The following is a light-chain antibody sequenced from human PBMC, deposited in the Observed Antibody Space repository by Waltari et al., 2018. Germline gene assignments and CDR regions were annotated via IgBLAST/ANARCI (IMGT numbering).Light chain of an antibody. J-gene: IGKJ2*01. CDR1: QSLLYSSNNQNY. CDR2: WAS. Sequence: DIVMTQSPDSLAVSLGERATINCKSSQSLLYSSNNQNYLAWYQHKVGQPPKLLIYWASTRESGVPDRFNGSGSGTDFTLTISSLQAEDVAVYYCHQYYSTPYTFGQGTKLEIK. V-gene: IGKV4-1*01. CDR3: HQYYSTPYT.